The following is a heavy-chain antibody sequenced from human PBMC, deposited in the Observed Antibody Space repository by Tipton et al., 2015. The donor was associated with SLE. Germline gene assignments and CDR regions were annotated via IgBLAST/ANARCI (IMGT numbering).Heavy chain of an antibody. J-gene: IGHJ4*02. CDR2: INSDGSST. CDR1: GFTFSSYW. D-gene: IGHD2-15*01. CDR3: ARDRRWELPFDY. Sequence: GSLRLSCAASGFTFSSYWMHWVRQAPGKGLVWVSRINSDGSSTSYADSVKDRFTISRDSAKNTLYLQMNSLRAEDTAVYYCARDRRWELPFDYWGQGTLVTVSS. V-gene: IGHV3-74*01.